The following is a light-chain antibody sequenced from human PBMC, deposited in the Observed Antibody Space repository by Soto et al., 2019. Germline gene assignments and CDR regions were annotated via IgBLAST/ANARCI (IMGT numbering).Light chain of an antibody. J-gene: IGLJ3*02. V-gene: IGLV1-40*01. CDR3: QSYDSSLSGSRV. Sequence: QAVVTQPPSVSGAPGQRVTISCTGSSSTIGAGYDVHWYQQLPGSAPKLLVYANRYRPSGVPDRFSGSKAGTSASLAITGLQAEDEADYYCQSYDSSLSGSRVFGGGTKLTVL. CDR2: ANR. CDR1: SSTIGAGYD.